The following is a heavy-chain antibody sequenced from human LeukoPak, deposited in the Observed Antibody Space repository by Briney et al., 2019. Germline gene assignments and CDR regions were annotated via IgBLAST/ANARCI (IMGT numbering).Heavy chain of an antibody. D-gene: IGHD6-13*01. V-gene: IGHV3-7*01. CDR1: GFTFRDYW. Sequence: GGSLRLSCEASGFTFRDYWMTWVRQAPGKGLEWVANVKQDGTEKFYVDSVKGRFTISRDNGKNSLYLQMNSLRVEDTAIYYCARAGGTSWADYWGQGTLVTISS. CDR3: ARAGGTSWADY. J-gene: IGHJ4*02. CDR2: VKQDGTEK.